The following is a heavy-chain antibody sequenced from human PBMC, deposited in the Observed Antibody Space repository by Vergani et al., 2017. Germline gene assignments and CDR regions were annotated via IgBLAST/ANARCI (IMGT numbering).Heavy chain of an antibody. D-gene: IGHD3-22*01. CDR1: GFDFSSYI. CDR2: VSTGTKSQ. V-gene: IGHV3-48*01. CDR3: ARLSYDTTPYLQGGYDC. J-gene: IGHJ4*02. Sequence: QLVESGGGWVQPGGSLRLSCVVSGFDFSSYIMNWVRQASGKGLEWVSFVSTGTKSQSYAESVKGRFTISRDSANNSLYLQMDSLRAEDTAVYYCARLSYDTTPYLQGGYDCWGQGTLVSVSS.